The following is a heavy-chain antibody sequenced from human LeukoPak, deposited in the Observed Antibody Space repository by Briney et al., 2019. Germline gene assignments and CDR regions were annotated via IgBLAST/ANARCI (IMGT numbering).Heavy chain of an antibody. D-gene: IGHD4-17*01. CDR2: INHSGST. V-gene: IGHV4-34*01. Sequence: TSETLSLTCAVYGGSFSGYYWSWIRQPPGKGLEWIGEINHSGSTNYNPSLKSRVTISVDTSKNQFSLKLSSVTAADTVVYYCARGQGTVTTHWGQGTLVTVSS. CDR1: GGSFSGYY. J-gene: IGHJ4*02. CDR3: ARGQGTVTTH.